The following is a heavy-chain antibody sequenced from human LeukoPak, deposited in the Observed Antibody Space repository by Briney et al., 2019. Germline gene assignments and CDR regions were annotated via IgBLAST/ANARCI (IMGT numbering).Heavy chain of an antibody. CDR3: ARDGSSIAAPHGMDV. J-gene: IGHJ6*02. D-gene: IGHD6-6*01. CDR1: GFTFSSYG. CDR2: IWYDGSNK. Sequence: GGSLRLSCAASGFTFSSYGMHWVRQAPGKGLEWVAVIWYDGSNKYYADSVKGRFTISRDNSKNTLYLQMNSLRAEDTAVYYCARDGSSIAAPHGMDVWGQGTTVTVSS. V-gene: IGHV3-33*01.